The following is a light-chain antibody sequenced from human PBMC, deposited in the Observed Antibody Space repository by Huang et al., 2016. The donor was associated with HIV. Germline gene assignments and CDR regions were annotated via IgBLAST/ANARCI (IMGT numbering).Light chain of an antibody. Sequence: EIVLTQSPATLSLSPGERATLSCWASQSVSSYLAWYQQKPGKAPRLLIYDASTRATGIPARFSGSGSGTDFTLTISSLEPEDFAVYYCQQRSNWPLTFGGGTKVEIK. CDR2: DAS. J-gene: IGKJ4*01. V-gene: IGKV3-11*01. CDR1: QSVSSY. CDR3: QQRSNWPLT.